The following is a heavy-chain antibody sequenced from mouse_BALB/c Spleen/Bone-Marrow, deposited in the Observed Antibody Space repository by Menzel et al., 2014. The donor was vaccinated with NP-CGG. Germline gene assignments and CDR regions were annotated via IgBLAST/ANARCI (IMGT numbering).Heavy chain of an antibody. Sequence: EVHLVESGGGLVQPGGSLKLSCAASGFTFSNYGMSWVRQTPDKRLELVATINSNGGSTYYPDSVKGRFTISRDTAENTLHQQWCSGTSEETVMYCGVRANDGTCLYYFSFWDQRPTLTVSS. V-gene: IGHV5-6-3*01. J-gene: IGHJ2*01. CDR3: VRANDGTCLYYFSF. CDR1: GFTFSNYG. D-gene: IGHD2-3*01. CDR2: INSNGGST.